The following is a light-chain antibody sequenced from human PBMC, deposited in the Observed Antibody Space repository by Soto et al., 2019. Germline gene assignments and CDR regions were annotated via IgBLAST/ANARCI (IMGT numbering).Light chain of an antibody. J-gene: IGKJ1*01. CDR1: QSVSSSY. Sequence: PGERVTLSCRASQSVSSSYLTWYQQKPGQAPRLLIYGASTRATGIPVRFSGSGSGTDFTLTISSLQPEDFAVYFCHQDFNLPWTFGQGTKVDIK. V-gene: IGKV3D-7*01. CDR3: HQDFNLPWT. CDR2: GAS.